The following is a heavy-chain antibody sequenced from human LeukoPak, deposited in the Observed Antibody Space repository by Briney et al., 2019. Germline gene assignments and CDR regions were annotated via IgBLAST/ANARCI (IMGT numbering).Heavy chain of an antibody. Sequence: SQTLSLTCTVSGGSISSGSYYWSWIRQPAGKGLEWIGRIYTSGSTNYNPSLKSRVTISVDTSKNQFSLKLSSVTAADTAVYYCARDTPIVATISANDYWGQGTLVTVSS. J-gene: IGHJ4*02. CDR2: IYTSGST. V-gene: IGHV4-61*02. CDR3: ARDTPIVATISANDY. D-gene: IGHD5-12*01. CDR1: GGSISSGSYY.